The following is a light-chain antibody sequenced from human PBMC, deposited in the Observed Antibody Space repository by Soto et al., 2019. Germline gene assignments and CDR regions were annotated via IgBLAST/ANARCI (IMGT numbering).Light chain of an antibody. CDR3: HQYGTSPWT. Sequence: ETVLTQSPSTLSLSPGERATLSCRASQSVSKYLAWYQQKPGQAPRVLIYGASSRGTGIPDRFSGSGSGTDFTLTISRLEPEDFAVYYCHQYGTSPWTLGHGTKVEIK. CDR2: GAS. V-gene: IGKV3-20*01. CDR1: QSVSKY. J-gene: IGKJ1*01.